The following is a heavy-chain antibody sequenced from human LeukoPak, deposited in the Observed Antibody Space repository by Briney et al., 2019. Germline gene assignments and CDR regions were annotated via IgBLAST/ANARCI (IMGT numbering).Heavy chain of an antibody. CDR3: ARGGDHGYYYPPGVY. Sequence: SVKVSCKASGGTFSSYAISWARQAPGQGLEWMGGIIPIFGTANYAQKFQGRVTITTDESTSTAYMELSSLRSEDTAVYYCARGGDHGYYYPPGVYWGQGTLVTVSS. D-gene: IGHD3-22*01. CDR2: IIPIFGTA. CDR1: GGTFSSYA. J-gene: IGHJ4*02. V-gene: IGHV1-69*05.